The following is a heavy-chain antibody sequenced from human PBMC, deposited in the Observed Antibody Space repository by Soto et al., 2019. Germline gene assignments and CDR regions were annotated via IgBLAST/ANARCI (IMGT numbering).Heavy chain of an antibody. CDR2: IYYSGST. CDR3: ARGETSIAVAGSYDY. Sequence: QVQLQESGPGLVKPSQTLSLTCTVSGGSISSGGYYWSWIRQHPGKGLEWIGYIYYSGSTYYNPSLKSRVTISVDTSKNQFSLKLSSVTAADTAVYYCARGETSIAVAGSYDYWGQGTLVTVSS. J-gene: IGHJ4*02. D-gene: IGHD6-19*01. V-gene: IGHV4-31*03. CDR1: GGSISSGGYY.